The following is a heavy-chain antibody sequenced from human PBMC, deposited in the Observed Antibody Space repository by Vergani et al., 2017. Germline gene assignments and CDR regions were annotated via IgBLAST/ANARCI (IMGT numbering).Heavy chain of an antibody. D-gene: IGHD5-12*01. CDR3: ARAIFPWTYSGYDNIFDY. CDR1: GGSISSGSYY. Sequence: QVQLQESGPGLVKPSQTLSLTCTVSGGSISSGSYYWSWIRQPAGKGLEWIGRIYTSGSSNYNPSLKSRVTISVDTSKNQFSLKLSSVTAADTAVYYCARAIFPWTYSGYDNIFDYWGQGTLVTVSS. V-gene: IGHV4-61*02. CDR2: IYTSGSS. J-gene: IGHJ4*02.